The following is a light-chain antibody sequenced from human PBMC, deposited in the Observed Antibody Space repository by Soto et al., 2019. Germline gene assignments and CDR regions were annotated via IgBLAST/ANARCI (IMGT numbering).Light chain of an antibody. CDR1: QSVSRSY. V-gene: IGKV3-20*01. CDR2: SAS. J-gene: IGKJ1*01. Sequence: EIGLSQSPGTLSLYPGDRATLSCRASQSVSRSYLGWYQQKPGQAPRLLIHSASSRATGIPDRFSGSGSGTDFTLTISRLEPEDFAVYYCQQYGSSWTFGQGTKVDIK. CDR3: QQYGSSWT.